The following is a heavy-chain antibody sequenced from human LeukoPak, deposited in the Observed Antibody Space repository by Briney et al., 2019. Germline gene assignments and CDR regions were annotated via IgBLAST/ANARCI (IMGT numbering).Heavy chain of an antibody. CDR3: TKAKYYHFDY. D-gene: IGHD3-16*01. V-gene: IGHV3-23*01. CDR2: ISGSDDST. J-gene: IGHJ4*02. Sequence: GGSLRLSCVASGFTFSSYGMSWVRQAPGKGLEWVSAISGSDDSTYYADSARGRFTISRDVSKNTLFLQMNSLRAEDTALYYCTKAKYYHFDYWGQGTLVTVSS. CDR1: GFTFSSYG.